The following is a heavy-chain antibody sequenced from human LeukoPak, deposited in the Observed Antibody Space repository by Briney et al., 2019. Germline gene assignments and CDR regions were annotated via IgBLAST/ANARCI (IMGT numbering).Heavy chain of an antibody. D-gene: IGHD3-10*01. CDR1: RGSFSSRDYY. Sequence: SRTLTLTCTVTRGSFSSRDYYWTGIRQPPGKGLEWIGYIYYSGSTYYNPSLKSRVTISVDTSKNQFSLKLSSVTAADTAVYYCARDRPYGSGEGMEYYFDYWGQGTLVTVSS. J-gene: IGHJ4*02. V-gene: IGHV4-30-4*01. CDR3: ARDRPYGSGEGMEYYFDY. CDR2: IYYSGST.